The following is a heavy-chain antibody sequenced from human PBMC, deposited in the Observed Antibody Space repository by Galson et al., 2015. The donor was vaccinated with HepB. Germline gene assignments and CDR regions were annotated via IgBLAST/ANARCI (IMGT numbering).Heavy chain of an antibody. CDR3: AKDSITHCYYYYYYMHV. CDR1: GFTFNTHT. V-gene: IGHV3-23*01. CDR2: ISGNGGST. Sequence: SLRLSCAASGFTFNTHTMSWVRQAPGKGLEWVSTISGNGGSTYYADSVKGRFTISRDSSRNTLYLQMNSLRTEDTAVYYCAKDSITHCYYYYYYMHVWGKGTTVTVSS. J-gene: IGHJ6*03. D-gene: IGHD3-3*02.